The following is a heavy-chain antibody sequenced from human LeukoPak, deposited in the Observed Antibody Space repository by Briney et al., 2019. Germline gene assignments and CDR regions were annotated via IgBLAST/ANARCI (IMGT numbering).Heavy chain of an antibody. J-gene: IGHJ5*02. CDR3: ARGNGPFDP. V-gene: IGHV4-4*02. D-gene: IGHD2-8*01. CDR1: GASISSTNW. CDR2: IYNSGST. Sequence: SGTLSLTCAVVGASISSTNWGSWVRQPPGKGLEWSGEIYNSGSTNYNPSLKSRVTISVDTSKNQFSLKVSSLTASDTAVYYCARGNGPFDPWGQGTLVTVSS.